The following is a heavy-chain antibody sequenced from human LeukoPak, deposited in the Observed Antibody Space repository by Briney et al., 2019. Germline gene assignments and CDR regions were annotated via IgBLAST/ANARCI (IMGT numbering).Heavy chain of an antibody. Sequence: GGSLSFSGAASGFTFSSYGMHWVRQAPGKGLEWVAVIWYDGSNKYYADSVKGRFTISRDNSKNTLYLQMDSLRVEDTAVYYCARFGPPNCSGGSCLFDYWGQGTLVTVSS. V-gene: IGHV3-33*01. CDR1: GFTFSSYG. CDR2: IWYDGSNK. J-gene: IGHJ4*02. CDR3: ARFGPPNCSGGSCLFDY. D-gene: IGHD2-15*01.